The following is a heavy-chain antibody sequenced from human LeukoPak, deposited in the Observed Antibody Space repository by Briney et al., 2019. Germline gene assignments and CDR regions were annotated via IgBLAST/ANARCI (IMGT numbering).Heavy chain of an antibody. D-gene: IGHD2-15*01. CDR2: IYSGGST. CDR3: ARDTVVVVAATIYYYYGMDV. V-gene: IGHV3-53*01. J-gene: IGHJ6*02. CDR1: GFTLSSNY. Sequence: GGSLRLSCAASGFTLSSNYMSWVRPAPGKGLEGVSVIYSGGSTYYADSVKGRFTISRDNSKNTLYLQMNSLRAEDTAVYYCARDTVVVVAATIYYYYGMDVWGQGTTVTVSS.